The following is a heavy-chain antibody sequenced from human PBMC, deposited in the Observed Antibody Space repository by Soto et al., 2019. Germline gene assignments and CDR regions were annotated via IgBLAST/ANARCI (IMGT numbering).Heavy chain of an antibody. Sequence: GGSLRLSCAASGFTLSSYAMSWVRQAPGKGLDWVSAISGSGGSTYYADSVKGRFTISRDNSKNTLYLQMNSLRAEDTAVYYCAKDPPGYSSSWALPGWAFDILGQGKMVTVS. CDR2: ISGSGGST. CDR3: AKDPPGYSSSWALPGWAFDI. J-gene: IGHJ3*02. CDR1: GFTLSSYA. V-gene: IGHV3-23*01. D-gene: IGHD6-13*01.